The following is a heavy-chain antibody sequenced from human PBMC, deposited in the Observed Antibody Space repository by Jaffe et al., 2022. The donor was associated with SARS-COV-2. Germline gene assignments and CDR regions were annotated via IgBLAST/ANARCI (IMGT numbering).Heavy chain of an antibody. CDR1: GFTFSSYS. V-gene: IGHV3-21*01. CDR2: ISSSSSYI. Sequence: EVQLVESGGGLVKPGGSLRLSCAASGFTFSSYSMNWVRQAPGKGLEWVSSISSSSSYIYYADSVKGRFTISRDNAKNSLYLQMNSLRAEDTAVYYCARDYYDSSGYWWALDYWGQGTLVTVSS. J-gene: IGHJ4*02. D-gene: IGHD3-22*01. CDR3: ARDYYDSSGYWWALDY.